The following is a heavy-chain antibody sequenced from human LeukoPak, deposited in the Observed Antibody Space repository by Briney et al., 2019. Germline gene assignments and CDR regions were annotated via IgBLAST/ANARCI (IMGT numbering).Heavy chain of an antibody. CDR3: AKDRRSSAWNDAFQI. Sequence: GGSLRLSCAASGFTFSSYAMSWVRQAPGKGLDWVSGITGSGDSTYYADSVRGRFTISRDNSKNTLYLQMNSLRAEDTAIYYCAKDRRSSAWNDAFQIWGQGTMVTVSS. CDR1: GFTFSSYA. J-gene: IGHJ3*02. V-gene: IGHV3-23*01. D-gene: IGHD1-1*01. CDR2: ITGSGDST.